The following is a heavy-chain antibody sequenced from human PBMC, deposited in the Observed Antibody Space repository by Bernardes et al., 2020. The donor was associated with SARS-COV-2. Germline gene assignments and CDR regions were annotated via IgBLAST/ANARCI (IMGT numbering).Heavy chain of an antibody. CDR2: INPNSGDT. Sequence: AAVKVSCKTSGYTFTASYIHWVRQAPGQGLEWMGWINPNSGDTNYAQNFQGRVIMTRDTSISTAYMELSRLTSDDTAVYFCARAYYTDIHDYFYAGYWGQGTLVTVSS. CDR3: ARAYYTDIHDYFYAGY. CDR1: GYTFTASY. D-gene: IGHD2-8*02. J-gene: IGHJ4*02. V-gene: IGHV1-2*02.